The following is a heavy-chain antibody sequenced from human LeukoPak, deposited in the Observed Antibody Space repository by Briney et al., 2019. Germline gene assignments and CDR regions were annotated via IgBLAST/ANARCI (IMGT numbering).Heavy chain of an antibody. CDR2: ISSSSTYI. D-gene: IGHD1-26*01. J-gene: IGHJ4*02. CDR3: ARVYSGSYCADY. Sequence: GSLRPSCAASGFTFSSYSMNWVRQAPGKGLEWVASISSSSTYIYYADSVKGRFTISRDNAKNSLYLQMNSLRAEDMAVYYCARVYSGSYCADYWGQGTLVTVSS. V-gene: IGHV3-21*01. CDR1: GFTFSSYS.